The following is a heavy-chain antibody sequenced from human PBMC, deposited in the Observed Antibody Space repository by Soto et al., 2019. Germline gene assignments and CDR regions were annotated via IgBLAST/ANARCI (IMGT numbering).Heavy chain of an antibody. D-gene: IGHD6-13*01. Sequence: GASVKVSCKASGCTFTSYAMHWVRQAPGQRLEWMGWINAGNGNTKYSQKFQGRVTITRDTSASTAYMELSSLRSEDTAVYYCARGGSSSWYKFGYNWFDPGASEPWSPFL. J-gene: IGHJ5*02. CDR3: ARGGSSSWYKFGYNWFDP. CDR2: INAGNGNT. CDR1: GCTFTSYA. V-gene: IGHV1-3*01.